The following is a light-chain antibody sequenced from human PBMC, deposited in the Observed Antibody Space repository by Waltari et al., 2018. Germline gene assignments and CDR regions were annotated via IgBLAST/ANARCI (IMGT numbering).Light chain of an antibody. Sequence: EIVLTQSPATLSLSPGERATLSCRASQSVSSYLAWYQQKPGQAPRLLIYDASKRATDIPARFSGSGSGTDFIRTISSLEPEDFAVYYCQQRSNWPPRVTFGPGTKVDIK. CDR1: QSVSSY. V-gene: IGKV3-11*01. CDR2: DAS. CDR3: QQRSNWPPRVT. J-gene: IGKJ3*01.